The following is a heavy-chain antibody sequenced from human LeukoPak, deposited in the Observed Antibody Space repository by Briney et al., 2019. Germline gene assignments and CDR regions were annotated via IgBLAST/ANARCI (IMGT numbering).Heavy chain of an antibody. CDR1: GFTFSSYG. V-gene: IGHV3-21*01. D-gene: IGHD1-7*01. CDR3: ARDGLELQTNYYYYYYMDV. J-gene: IGHJ6*03. CDR2: ISSSSSYI. Sequence: GGSLRLSCAASGFTFSSYGMNWVRQAPGKGLEWVSSISSSSSYIYYADSVKGRFTISRDNAKNSLYLQMNSLRAEDTAVYYCARDGLELQTNYYYYYYMDVWGKGTTVTVSS.